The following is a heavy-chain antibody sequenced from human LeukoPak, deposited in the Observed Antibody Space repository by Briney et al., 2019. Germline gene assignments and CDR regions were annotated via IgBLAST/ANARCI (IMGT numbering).Heavy chain of an antibody. J-gene: IGHJ6*04. V-gene: IGHV3-48*04. CDR3: AELGITMIGGV. CDR2: ISSSGSTI. D-gene: IGHD3-10*02. Sequence: GGSLRLSCAASEVTFSTYTMTWVRQAPGKGLEWVSYISSSGSTIYYADSVKGRFTISRDNAKNSLCLQMNSLRAEDTAVYYCAELGITMIGGVWGKGTTVTISS. CDR1: EVTFSTYT.